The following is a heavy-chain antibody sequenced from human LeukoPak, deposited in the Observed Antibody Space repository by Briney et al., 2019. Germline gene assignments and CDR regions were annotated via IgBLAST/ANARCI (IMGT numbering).Heavy chain of an antibody. D-gene: IGHD5-12*01. V-gene: IGHV1-18*01. CDR1: GYTFTSYG. J-gene: IGHJ6*02. CDR2: ISAYSGNT. CDR3: ARDPPIGYDARDYYYYGMDV. Sequence: RVASVKVSCKASGYTFTSYGISWVRQAPGQGLEWMGWISAYSGNTNYAQKLQGRVTMSTDTSTSTAYMELRSLRSDDTAVYYCARDPPIGYDARDYYYYGMDVWGQGTTVTVSS.